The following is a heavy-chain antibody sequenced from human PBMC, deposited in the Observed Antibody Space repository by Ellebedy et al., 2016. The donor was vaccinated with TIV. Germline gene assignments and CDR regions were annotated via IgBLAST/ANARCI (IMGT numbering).Heavy chain of an antibody. V-gene: IGHV4-39*07. CDR2: IYYSGST. CDR3: ARDPALPRGRLDT. J-gene: IGHJ5*02. Sequence: MPSETLSLPCTVSGGSITSNSYYWGWIRQPPGKGLEWIVSIYYSGSTYYNPSLKSRVTISLDTSTNQFSLEPSSVTAADTAVYYCARDPALPRGRLDTWGQGTLVTVSS. CDR1: GGSITSNSYY.